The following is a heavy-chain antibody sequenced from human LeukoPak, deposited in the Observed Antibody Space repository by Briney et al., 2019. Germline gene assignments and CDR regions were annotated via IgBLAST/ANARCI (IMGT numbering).Heavy chain of an antibody. CDR2: IDHSGRT. V-gene: IGHV4-34*01. Sequence: SETLSLTCAVYGGSFSGYYWSWIRQPPGKGLEWIGEIDHSGRTNSNASLKSRVTLSVDMSKNQFSLRLSSVTAADTAVYYCARKSIVTAGRKPYDFWDQGTLVTVSP. CDR3: ARKSIVTAGRKPYDF. D-gene: IGHD6-13*01. J-gene: IGHJ4*02. CDR1: GGSFSGYY.